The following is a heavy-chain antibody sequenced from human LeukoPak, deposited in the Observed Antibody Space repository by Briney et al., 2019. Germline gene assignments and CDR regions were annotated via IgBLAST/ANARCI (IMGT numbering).Heavy chain of an antibody. J-gene: IGHJ4*02. CDR3: ASSTAMVTWTGY. V-gene: IGHV1-2*06. D-gene: IGHD5-18*01. CDR2: INPNSGGT. CDR1: GYTFTGYY. Sequence: ASVKVSCKASGYTFTGYYMHWVRQAPGQGLEWMGRINPNSGGTNYAQKFQGRVTMTRDTSISTAYMELSRLRSDDTAVYYCASSTAMVTWTGYWGQGTLVTVSS.